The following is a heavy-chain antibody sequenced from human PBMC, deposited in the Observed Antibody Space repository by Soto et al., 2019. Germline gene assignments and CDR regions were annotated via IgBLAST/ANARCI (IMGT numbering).Heavy chain of an antibody. CDR3: ARDLEGGEWGWYN. CDR1: GCTFTSYY. V-gene: IGHV1-46*03. CDR2: INPSGGST. J-gene: IGHJ4*02. D-gene: IGHD6-19*01. Sequence: QVQLVQSGAEVKKPGASVKVSCKASGCTFTSYYMHWVRQAPGQGLEWMGIINPSGGSTSYAQKFQGRVTMTRDTSTSTVYMELSSLRSEDTAVYYCARDLEGGEWGWYNWGQGTLVTVSS.